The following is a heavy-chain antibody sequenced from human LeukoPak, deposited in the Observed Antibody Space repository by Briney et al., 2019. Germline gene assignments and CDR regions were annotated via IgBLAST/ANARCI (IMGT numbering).Heavy chain of an antibody. D-gene: IGHD4-17*01. CDR3: ASTALDYGDYYPFRSAFDY. J-gene: IGHJ4*02. CDR2: IIPIFGTA. CDR1: GGTFSSYA. Sequence: SVNVSCKASGGTFSSYAINWVRQAPGQGLEWMGGIIPIFGTANYAQKFQGRVTITADESTSTAYMELSSLRSEDTAVYYCASTALDYGDYYPFRSAFDYWGQGTLVTVSS. V-gene: IGHV1-69*13.